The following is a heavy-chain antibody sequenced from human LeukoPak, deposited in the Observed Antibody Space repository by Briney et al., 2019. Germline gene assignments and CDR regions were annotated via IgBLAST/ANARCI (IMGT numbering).Heavy chain of an antibody. CDR1: GGSISSYY. D-gene: IGHD3-22*01. CDR3: ARGYYYDSSGYPDAFDI. CDR2: IYYSGST. V-gene: IGHV4-59*01. J-gene: IGHJ3*02. Sequence: SETLSLTCTVSGGSISSYYWSWIRQPPGKGLEWIGYIYYSGSTNYNPSLKSRVTISVDTSKNQFSLKLSSVTAADTAVYYCARGYYYDSSGYPDAFDIWGQGTMVTVSS.